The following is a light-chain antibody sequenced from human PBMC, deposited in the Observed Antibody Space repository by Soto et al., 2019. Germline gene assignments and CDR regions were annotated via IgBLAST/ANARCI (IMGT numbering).Light chain of an antibody. CDR1: SSDVGGYNY. Sequence: QSVLTQPPPASGSPGQSVTISCTGTSSDVGGYNYVSWYQHHPGKAPKLMIYEVNKRPSGVPDRFSGSKSGNTASLTVSGLQAEDEADYYCSSYAGNSKYVFGIGTKVTVL. CDR2: EVN. J-gene: IGLJ1*01. V-gene: IGLV2-8*01. CDR3: SSYAGNSKYV.